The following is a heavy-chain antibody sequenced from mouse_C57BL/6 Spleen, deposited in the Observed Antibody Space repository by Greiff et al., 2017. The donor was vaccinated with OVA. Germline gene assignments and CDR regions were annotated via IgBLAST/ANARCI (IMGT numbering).Heavy chain of an antibody. V-gene: IGHV5-4*03. CDR1: GFTFSSYA. D-gene: IGHD1-1*01. Sequence: EVMLVESGGGLVKPGGSLKLSCAASGFTFSSYAMSWVRQTPEKRLEWVATISDGGSYTYYPDNVKGRFTISRDNAKNNLYLQMSHLKSEDTAMYYCARGLITTVVAYYFDYWGQGTTLTVSS. CDR3: ARGLITTVVAYYFDY. CDR2: ISDGGSYT. J-gene: IGHJ2*01.